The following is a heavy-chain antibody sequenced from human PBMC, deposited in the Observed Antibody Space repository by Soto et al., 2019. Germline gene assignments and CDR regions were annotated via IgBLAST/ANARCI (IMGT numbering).Heavy chain of an antibody. CDR2: INPNSGGT. V-gene: IGHV1-2*02. CDR1: GYTFTGYY. CDR3: ARGMVVAAHNWFDP. Sequence: ASVKVSCKASGYTFTGYYMHWVRQAPGQGLEWMGWINPNSGGTNYAQKFQGRVTMTRDTSISTAYMERSRLRSDDTAVYYCARGMVVAAHNWFDPWGQGTLVTVSS. J-gene: IGHJ5*02. D-gene: IGHD2-15*01.